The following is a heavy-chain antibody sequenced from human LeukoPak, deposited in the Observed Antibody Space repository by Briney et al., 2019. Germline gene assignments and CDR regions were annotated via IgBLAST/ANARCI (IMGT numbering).Heavy chain of an antibody. D-gene: IGHD1/OR15-1a*01. J-gene: IGHJ4*02. V-gene: IGHV3-74*01. CDR3: ARDQDGVGTTIDF. Sequence: GGSLRLSCAASGFNFSPYWMHWVRQAPGKGLVWVARINGDGSGTWYADSVKGRFTISRDNARNTLSLQMNSLRAEDTALYYCARDQDGVGTTIDFWGQGTLATVSS. CDR2: INGDGSGT. CDR1: GFNFSPYW.